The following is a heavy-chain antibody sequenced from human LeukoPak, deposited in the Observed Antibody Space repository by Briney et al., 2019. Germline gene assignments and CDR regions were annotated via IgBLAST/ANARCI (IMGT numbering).Heavy chain of an antibody. V-gene: IGHV3-23*01. CDR2: ISSSGDTI. D-gene: IGHD3-10*01. J-gene: IGHJ4*02. CDR1: GFTFSSYA. Sequence: GGSLRLSCAASGFTFSSYAMSWVRQAPGKGLEWVSAISSSGDTIYYADSVKGRFTISRDNSDNTLYLQMNSLRAEDTAVYYCAKANYYGSGTSYRFHYFDYWGQGTLVTVSS. CDR3: AKANYYGSGTSYRFHYFDY.